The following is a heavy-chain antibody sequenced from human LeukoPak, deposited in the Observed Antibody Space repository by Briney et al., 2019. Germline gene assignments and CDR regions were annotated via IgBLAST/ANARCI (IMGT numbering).Heavy chain of an antibody. CDR3: AEDRLGYGDYSDY. V-gene: IGHV1-69*05. CDR1: GGTFSSYA. J-gene: IGHJ4*02. D-gene: IGHD4-17*01. Sequence: GASVKVSCKASGGTFSSYAISWVRQAPGQGLEWVGRIIPIFGTANYAQKFQGRVTITTDESTSTAYMELTRLRSDDTAVYFCAEDRLGYGDYSDYWGQGTLVTVSS. CDR2: IIPIFGTA.